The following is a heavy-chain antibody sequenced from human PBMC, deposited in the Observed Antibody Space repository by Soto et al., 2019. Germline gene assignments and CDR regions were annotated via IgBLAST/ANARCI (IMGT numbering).Heavy chain of an antibody. D-gene: IGHD2-21*02. J-gene: IGHJ4*02. CDR3: ARAGYCGPGCYYYFDY. CDR1: GFTFGSYC. V-gene: IGHV3-7*01. CDR2: IKPDGSAT. Sequence: EVQLVESGGGLVQPGGSLRLSCAVSGFTFGSYCMNWVRLIPGKGLEWVAYIKPDGSATYYVDSVKGRFTISRDNAKNSLYLQINSLRVEDTSVYYCARAGYCGPGCYYYFDYWGQGTLVTVSS.